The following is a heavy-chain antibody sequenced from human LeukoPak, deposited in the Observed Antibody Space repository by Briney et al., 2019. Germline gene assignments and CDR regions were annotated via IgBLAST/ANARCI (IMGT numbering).Heavy chain of an antibody. CDR2: IKQDGSEK. CDR3: AKDTSTVVTRWFDY. CDR1: GFTFSSYW. V-gene: IGHV3-7*01. J-gene: IGHJ4*02. D-gene: IGHD4-23*01. Sequence: GGSLRLSCAASGFTFSSYWMSWVRQPPGKGLEWVANIKQDGSEKYYVDSVKGRFTISRDNSKNTLYLQMNSLRAEDTAVYYCAKDTSTVVTRWFDYWGQGTLVTVSS.